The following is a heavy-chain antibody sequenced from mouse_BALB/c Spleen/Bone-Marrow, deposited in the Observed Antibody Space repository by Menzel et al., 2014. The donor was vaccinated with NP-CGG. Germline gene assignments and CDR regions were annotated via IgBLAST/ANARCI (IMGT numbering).Heavy chain of an antibody. V-gene: IGHV1-69*02. CDR2: IYPSDNYT. Sequence: QVQLQQSGAELVRPGASVKLSCKTSGYTFTSYWINWVKQRPGQGLEWIGNIYPSDNYTNYYQKFKDKATLTVDISSTTAYMQLSSPTSEDSAVYYCTRTYEYFDYWGQGTTLTVSS. J-gene: IGHJ2*01. CDR3: TRTYEYFDY. CDR1: GYTFTSYW. D-gene: IGHD2-3*01.